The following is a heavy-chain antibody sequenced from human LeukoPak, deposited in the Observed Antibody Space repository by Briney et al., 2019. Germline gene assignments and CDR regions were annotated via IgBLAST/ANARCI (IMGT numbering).Heavy chain of an antibody. CDR2: INWDSTST. V-gene: IGHV3-20*04. CDR3: ARDLKYCTGGMCYSTAVADS. CDR1: GFHFDHFG. J-gene: IGHJ4*02. Sequence: GSLRLPCATSGFHFDHFGMDRVRQSPGKGLEWVPGINWDSTSTNYVDSVRGRFTISRDNAKNSLYLQMNSLRVEDTAFYYCARDLKYCTGGMCYSTAVADSWGQGTLVTVSS. D-gene: IGHD2-15*01.